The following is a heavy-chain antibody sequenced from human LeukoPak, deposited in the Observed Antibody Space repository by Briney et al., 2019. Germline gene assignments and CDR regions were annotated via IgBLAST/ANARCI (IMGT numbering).Heavy chain of an antibody. J-gene: IGHJ6*03. V-gene: IGHV1-8*03. CDR1: GYTFTSYD. CDR2: MNPNSGNT. Sequence: GASVKVSCKASGYTFTSYDINWVRQATGQGLEWMGWMNPNSGNTGYAQKFQGRVTITRNTSISTAYMELSSLRSEDTAVYYCARVGSSWSYYYYYMDVWGKGTTVTVSS. D-gene: IGHD6-13*01. CDR3: ARVGSSWSYYYYYMDV.